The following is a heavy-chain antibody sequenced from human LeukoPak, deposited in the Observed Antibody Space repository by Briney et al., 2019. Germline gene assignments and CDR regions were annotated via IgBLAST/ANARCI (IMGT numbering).Heavy chain of an antibody. V-gene: IGHV4-34*01. CDR1: GFTFSNAW. Sequence: GSLRLSCAASGFTFSNAWMSWVRQAPGKGLEWIGEINHSGSTNYNPSLKSRVTISVDTSKNQFSLKLSSVTAADTAVYYCARANRSAGTGFSDYWGQGTLVTVSS. CDR2: INHSGST. CDR3: ARANRSAGTGFSDY. J-gene: IGHJ4*02. D-gene: IGHD6-13*01.